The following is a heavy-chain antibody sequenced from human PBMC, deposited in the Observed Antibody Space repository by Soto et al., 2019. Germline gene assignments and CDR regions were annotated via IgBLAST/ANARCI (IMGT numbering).Heavy chain of an antibody. V-gene: IGHV4-30-4*01. CDR1: GGSISSGDYY. D-gene: IGHD3-10*01. CDR3: ARSPGDYYYGMDV. J-gene: IGHJ6*02. CDR2: IYYSGST. Sequence: PSETLSLTCTVSGGSISSGDYYWSWIRQPPGKGLEWIGYIYYSGSTYYNPSLKSRVTMSVDTSKNQFSLKLSSVTAADTAVYYCARSPGDYYYGMDVWGQGTTVTVSS.